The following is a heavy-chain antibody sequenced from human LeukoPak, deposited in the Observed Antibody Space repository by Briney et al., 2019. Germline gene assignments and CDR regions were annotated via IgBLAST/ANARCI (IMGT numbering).Heavy chain of an antibody. CDR1: GGTFSSYA. CDR2: IIPIFGTA. CDR3: ARDEEAVAGTKSFGY. Sequence: SVKVSCKASGGTFSSYAISWVRQAPGQGLEWMGRIIPIFGTANYAQKFQGRVTITTDESTSTAYMELSSLRSEDTAVHYCARDEEAVAGTKSFGYWGQGTLVTVSS. V-gene: IGHV1-69*05. D-gene: IGHD6-19*01. J-gene: IGHJ4*02.